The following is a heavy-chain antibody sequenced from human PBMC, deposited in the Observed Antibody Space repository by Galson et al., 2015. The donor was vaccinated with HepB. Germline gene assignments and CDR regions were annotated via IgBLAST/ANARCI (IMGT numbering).Heavy chain of an antibody. V-gene: IGHV3-7*03. J-gene: IGHJ3*02. CDR2: IKQDGSEK. CDR1: GFTFSSYW. D-gene: IGHD2-2*01. CDR3: ARVLYCSSTSCYVWHSGGAFDI. Sequence: SLRLSCAASGFTFSSYWMSWVRQAPGKGLEWVANIKQDGSEKYYVDSVKGRFTISRDNAKNSLYLQMNSLRAEDTAVYYCARVLYCSSTSCYVWHSGGAFDIWGQGTMVTVSS.